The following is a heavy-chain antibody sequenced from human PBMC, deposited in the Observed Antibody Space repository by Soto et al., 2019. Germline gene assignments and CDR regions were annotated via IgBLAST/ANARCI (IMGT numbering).Heavy chain of an antibody. J-gene: IGHJ5*02. CDR1: GGSISSDVFC. V-gene: IGHV4-39*01. D-gene: IGHD3-10*01. Sequence: QLQLQESGPGLVRPSETLSLTCSVSGGSISSDVFCWGWIRQSPGKGLEWIGSFYYGGDTYYNASLKSRVTISVDISKNQFSLKLTSVVAEDTAMYYCARLRVGYNWFDPWGQGTLVSVSS. CDR2: FYYGGDT. CDR3: ARLRVGYNWFDP.